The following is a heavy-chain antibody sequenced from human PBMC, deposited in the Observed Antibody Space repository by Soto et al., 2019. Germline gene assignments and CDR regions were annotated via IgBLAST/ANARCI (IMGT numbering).Heavy chain of an antibody. D-gene: IGHD4-17*01. CDR2: INPSFGRA. Sequence: ASVKVSCKASGGTFSSYAISWVRQAPGQGLEWMGVINPSFGRANYAQKFQGRVTMTTDTSTSTVYMELSSLRSEDTAVYYCARATTVTKAAISDYWGQGTLVPVSS. CDR3: ARATTVTKAAISDY. V-gene: IGHV1-69*05. CDR1: GGTFSSYA. J-gene: IGHJ4*02.